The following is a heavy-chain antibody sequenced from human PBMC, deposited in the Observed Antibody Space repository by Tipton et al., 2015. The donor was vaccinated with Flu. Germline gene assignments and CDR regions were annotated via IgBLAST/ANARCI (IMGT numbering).Heavy chain of an antibody. D-gene: IGHD2-8*01. V-gene: IGHV4-61*01. CDR1: GASVGSRSYY. CDR2: MYNSGST. Sequence: TLSLTCTVSGASVGSRSYYWTWIRQPPGKGLEWIGYMYNSGSTNYNPSLQSRVSISVDTSENQFSLKLNSVTAADTAVYYCARGVFAKYLDVWGKGTTVAVSS. J-gene: IGHJ6*03. CDR3: ARGVFAKYLDV.